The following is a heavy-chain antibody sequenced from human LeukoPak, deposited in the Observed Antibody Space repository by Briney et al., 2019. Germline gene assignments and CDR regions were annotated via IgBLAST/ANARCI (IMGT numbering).Heavy chain of an antibody. Sequence: PGGSLRLSCAASGFTFSSFAMSWVRQAPGQGLEWVSSISSTAATTYYADSVRGRFTISRDNAMNTLYLQLNSLRAEDTAVYYCAKPSRRMAPYYFDYWGQGTLVTVSS. J-gene: IGHJ4*02. CDR3: AKPSRRMAPYYFDY. CDR1: GFTFSSFA. CDR2: ISSTAATT. V-gene: IGHV3-23*01. D-gene: IGHD2-8*01.